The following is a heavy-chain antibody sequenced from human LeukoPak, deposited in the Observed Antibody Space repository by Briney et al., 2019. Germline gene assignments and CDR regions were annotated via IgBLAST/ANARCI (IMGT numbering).Heavy chain of an antibody. D-gene: IGHD1-26*01. Sequence: PGGSLRLSCAASGFTFSSYSMNWVRQAPGKGLEWVSSISSRSGDIYYADSVKGRFTISRDNAKNSLYLQMNSLRADDTAVYYCARARGGSNSDYWGQGTLVTVSS. V-gene: IGHV3-21*04. J-gene: IGHJ4*02. CDR3: ARARGGSNSDY. CDR1: GFTFSSYS. CDR2: ISSRSGDI.